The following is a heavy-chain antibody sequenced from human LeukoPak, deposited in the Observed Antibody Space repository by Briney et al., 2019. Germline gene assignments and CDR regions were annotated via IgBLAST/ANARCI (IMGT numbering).Heavy chain of an antibody. J-gene: IGHJ4*02. D-gene: IGHD3-10*01. V-gene: IGHV4-30-4*07. Sequence: SETLSLTCAVSGGSISSGSYSWSWIRQPPGKGLEWIGYLFYSGNTYYNPSLKSRVTISVDTSKNQFSLKLSSVTAADTAVYYCARGTMVRGVIGYFDYWGQGTLVTVSS. CDR1: GGSISSGSYS. CDR2: LFYSGNT. CDR3: ARGTMVRGVIGYFDY.